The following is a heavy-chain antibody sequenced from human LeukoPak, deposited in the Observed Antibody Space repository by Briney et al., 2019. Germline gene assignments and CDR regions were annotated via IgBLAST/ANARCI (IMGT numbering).Heavy chain of an antibody. CDR3: ARQSAYYDSSGLDY. V-gene: IGHV4-39*01. J-gene: IGHJ4*02. Sequence: SETLSLTCTVSGGSISSSSYYWGWIRQPPGKGLEWIGSIYYSGSTYYNPSLKSRVTISVDTSKNQFSLKLSSVTAADTAVYYCARQSAYYDSSGLDYWGQGTLVTVSS. CDR2: IYYSGST. D-gene: IGHD3-22*01. CDR1: GGSISSSSYY.